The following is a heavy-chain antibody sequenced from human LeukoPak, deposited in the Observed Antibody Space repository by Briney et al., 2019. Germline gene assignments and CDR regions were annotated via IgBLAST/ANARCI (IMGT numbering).Heavy chain of an antibody. CDR3: ARDVVVTASPDAFDI. D-gene: IGHD2-21*02. J-gene: IGHJ3*02. Sequence: PSQTLSLTCIVSGDSVSSGGYYWTWIRQHPGKGLEWIGYISNSGTTSYNPSLESRVSISVDTSNNQFSLRLNSVTAADTAVYYCARDVVVTASPDAFDIWGQGTMVTVSS. V-gene: IGHV4-31*03. CDR2: ISNSGTT. CDR1: GDSVSSGGYY.